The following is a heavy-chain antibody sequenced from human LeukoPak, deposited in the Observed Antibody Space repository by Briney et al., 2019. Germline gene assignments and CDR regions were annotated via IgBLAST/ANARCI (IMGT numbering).Heavy chain of an antibody. CDR2: ISYDGSNK. J-gene: IGHJ4*02. CDR3: ARDTDTVTTILDY. V-gene: IGHV3-30-3*01. D-gene: IGHD4-17*01. Sequence: GGSLRLSCAASGFTFSSYAMHWVRQAPGKGLEWVAVISYDGSNKYYADSVKGRFTIPRDNSKNTLYLQMNSLRAEDTAVYYCARDTDTVTTILDYWGQGTLVTVSS. CDR1: GFTFSSYA.